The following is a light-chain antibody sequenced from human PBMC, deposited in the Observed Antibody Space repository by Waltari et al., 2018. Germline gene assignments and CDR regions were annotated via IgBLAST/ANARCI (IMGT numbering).Light chain of an antibody. Sequence: DIVLTQSPGTLSLSPGARVTLSCRASQSVGSSLAWYQQKPGQAPRLLIDGASSRATGIPDRFSGSGSGTDFSLTLSRLAPDDLSVYYCQQDMRLPVTFGQGTKVKI. CDR3: QQDMRLPVT. V-gene: IGKV3-20*01. CDR1: QSVGSS. J-gene: IGKJ1*01. CDR2: GAS.